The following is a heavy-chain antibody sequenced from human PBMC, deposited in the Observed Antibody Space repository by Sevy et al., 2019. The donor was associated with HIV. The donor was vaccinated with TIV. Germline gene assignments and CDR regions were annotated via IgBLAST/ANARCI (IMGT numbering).Heavy chain of an antibody. V-gene: IGHV3-33*01. Sequence: GGSLRLSCVASGFTFGTYGMDWVRQAPGKGLEWVAVIWYDGSNKYYGDSVKGRFTISRDNSKNTLYLQMNSLRAEDTAVYYCARGSLYSSGWSKSLDYWGQGTLVTVSS. J-gene: IGHJ4*02. D-gene: IGHD6-19*01. CDR3: ARGSLYSSGWSKSLDY. CDR2: IWYDGSNK. CDR1: GFTFGTYG.